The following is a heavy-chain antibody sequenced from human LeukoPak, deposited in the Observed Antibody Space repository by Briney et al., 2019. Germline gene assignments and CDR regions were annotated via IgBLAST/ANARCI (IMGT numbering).Heavy chain of an antibody. Sequence: ASVKVSCKASGYTFTSYYMHWVRQAPGQGLEWMGIINPSGGSTSYAQKFQGRVTITADKSTSTAYMELSSLRSEDTAVYYCAILGGITMVRGVIIDIDYWGQGTLVTVSS. CDR3: AILGGITMVRGVIIDIDY. CDR2: INPSGGST. V-gene: IGHV1-46*01. D-gene: IGHD3-10*01. CDR1: GYTFTSYY. J-gene: IGHJ4*02.